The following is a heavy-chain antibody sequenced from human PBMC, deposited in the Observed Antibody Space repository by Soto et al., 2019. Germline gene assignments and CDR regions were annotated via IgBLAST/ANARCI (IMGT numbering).Heavy chain of an antibody. D-gene: IGHD4-17*01. CDR2: ISGSGGST. CDR1: GFTFSSYA. J-gene: IGHJ2*01. V-gene: IGHV3-23*01. CDR3: AKNHLTTVTTGGFDWYFDL. Sequence: LRLSCAASGFTFSSYAMSWVRQAPGKGLEWVSAISGSGGSTYYADSVKGRFTISRDNSKNTLYLQMNSLRAEDTAVYYCAKNHLTTVTTGGFDWYFDLWGRGTLVTVSS.